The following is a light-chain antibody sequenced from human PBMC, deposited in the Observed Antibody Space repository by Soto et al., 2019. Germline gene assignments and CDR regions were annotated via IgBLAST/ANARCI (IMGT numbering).Light chain of an antibody. J-gene: IGKJ1*01. CDR2: GAS. V-gene: IGKV3-20*01. CDR3: QHYGTSLWT. CDR1: QSVSSSF. Sequence: EIMLTQSPGTLSLSPGERATLSCRASQSVSSSFLAWYQQKPGQAPRLRIYGASSRATGIPDRFSGSGSGTDFTLTISRLEREDVAMYLCQHYGTSLWTFGQGTKVEIK.